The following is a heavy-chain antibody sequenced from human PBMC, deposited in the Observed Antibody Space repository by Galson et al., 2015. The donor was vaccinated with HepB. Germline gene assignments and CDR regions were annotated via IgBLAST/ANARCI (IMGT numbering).Heavy chain of an antibody. V-gene: IGHV3-23*01. CDR2: INAGGSST. CDR3: AQHYGDYVNSIGL. J-gene: IGHJ5*02. Sequence: CAASGFTFSSNAMSWVRQGPGKGLEWVSSINAGGSSTWYADSVKGRFTISRDNSRKTLYLQMNTVRAEDTALYYCAQHYGDYVNSIGLWGQGTLVTVSS. CDR1: GFTFSSNA. D-gene: IGHD4-17*01.